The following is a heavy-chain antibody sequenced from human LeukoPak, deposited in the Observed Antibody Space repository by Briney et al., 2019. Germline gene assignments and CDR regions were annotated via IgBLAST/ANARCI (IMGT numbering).Heavy chain of an antibody. Sequence: GASVKVSCKASGYTFTGYYMHWVRQAPGQGLEWMGRINPNSGGTNYAQKFQGRVTMTRDTSISTAYMELSRLRYDDTAVYYCARDEDSSGWSHYYYYYTDVWGKGTTVTVSS. V-gene: IGHV1-2*06. CDR3: ARDEDSSGWSHYYYYYTDV. J-gene: IGHJ6*03. CDR1: GYTFTGYY. D-gene: IGHD6-19*01. CDR2: INPNSGGT.